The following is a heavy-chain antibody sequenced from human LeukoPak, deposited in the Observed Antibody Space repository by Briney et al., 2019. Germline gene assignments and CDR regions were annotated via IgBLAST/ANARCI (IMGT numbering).Heavy chain of an antibody. CDR1: GYTFSVHY. V-gene: IGHV1-2*06. J-gene: IGHJ4*02. D-gene: IGHD5-18*01. CDR3: TRSWIQLWTPDFDH. Sequence: VASVTVSFKASGYTFSVHYLHWVRQAPGQGLEWMGRINPNSGGTKYAQKFQNRVTMTSDTSVSTAYMELNGLRSDDTAIYYCTRSWIQLWTPDFDHWGQGTLVTVSS. CDR2: INPNSGGT.